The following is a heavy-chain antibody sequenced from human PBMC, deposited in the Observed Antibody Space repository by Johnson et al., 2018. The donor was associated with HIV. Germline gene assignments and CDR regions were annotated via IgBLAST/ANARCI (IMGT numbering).Heavy chain of an antibody. J-gene: IGHJ3*02. D-gene: IGHD1-1*01. V-gene: IGHV3-74*01. CDR3: ARDGSNFGAFDI. CDR2: INSDGSTT. CDR1: GFTVSSNY. Sequence: VQLVESGGGLVQPGGSLRLSCAASGFTVSSNYMSWVRQAPGKGLVWVSRINSDGSTTSYADSVKGRYTISRDNAKNTLYLQMNRLRAEDTAVYYCARDGSNFGAFDIWGQGTMVTVSS.